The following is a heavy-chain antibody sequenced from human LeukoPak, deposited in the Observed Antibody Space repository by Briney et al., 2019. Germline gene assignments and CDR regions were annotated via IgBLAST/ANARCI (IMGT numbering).Heavy chain of an antibody. CDR2: ISFDGRTK. J-gene: IGHJ4*02. D-gene: IGHD4-17*01. Sequence: GGSLRLSCAASGFTVSNNYMSWVRQAPGKGLEWVAVISFDGRTKYYADSVKGRFTISRDNSNNMLFLQMNSLRAEDTALYYCAKDWHSVTIFDYWGQGTLVTVSS. CDR3: AKDWHSVTIFDY. V-gene: IGHV3-30*18. CDR1: GFTVSNNY.